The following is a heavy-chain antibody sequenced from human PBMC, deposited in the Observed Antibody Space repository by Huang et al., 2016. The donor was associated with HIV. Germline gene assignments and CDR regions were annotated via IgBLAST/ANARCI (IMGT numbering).Heavy chain of an antibody. J-gene: IGHJ6*03. Sequence: QLLLQESGPGLVKPSEALALTCAVSGGSIRSSDYHWGWIRQPPGKGLEWIGRIYYKGRTNDSPSLKSRVTIAVDTSKNLFFLNLTSMTAADTAVYYCARHREGPVAYYSGWGSHLNYMDVWGRGRTVVVSS. CDR2: IYYKGRT. V-gene: IGHV4-39*01. D-gene: IGHD3-10*01. CDR3: ARHREGPVAYYSGWGSHLNYMDV. CDR1: GGSIRSSDYH.